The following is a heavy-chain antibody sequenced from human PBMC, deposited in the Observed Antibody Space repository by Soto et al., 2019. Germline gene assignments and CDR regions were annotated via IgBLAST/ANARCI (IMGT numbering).Heavy chain of an antibody. D-gene: IGHD3-10*01. CDR2: INPNSGGT. Sequence: QVQLVQSGAEVKKPGASVKVSCKASGYTFTGYYMHWVRQAPGQGLEWMGWINPNSGGTNYAQKFQGWVTMTRDTSISTAYMELRRLRSDDTAVYYCARDDGSRTHYGMDVWGQGTTVTVSS. J-gene: IGHJ6*02. CDR3: ARDDGSRTHYGMDV. V-gene: IGHV1-2*04. CDR1: GYTFTGYY.